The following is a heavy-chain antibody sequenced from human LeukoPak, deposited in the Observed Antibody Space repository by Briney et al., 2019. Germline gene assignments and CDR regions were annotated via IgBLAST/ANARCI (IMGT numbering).Heavy chain of an antibody. CDR3: ARDNDFWSGYYHD. CDR1: GFTVSSNY. CDR2: IYSGGST. D-gene: IGHD3-3*01. V-gene: IGHV3-66*01. Sequence: PGGSLRLSCAASGFTVSSNYMSWVRQAPGKGLEWVSVIYSGGSTYYADSVKGRFTISRDNSKNTLYLRMNSLRAEDTAVYYCARDNDFWSGYYHDWGQGTLVTVSS. J-gene: IGHJ4*02.